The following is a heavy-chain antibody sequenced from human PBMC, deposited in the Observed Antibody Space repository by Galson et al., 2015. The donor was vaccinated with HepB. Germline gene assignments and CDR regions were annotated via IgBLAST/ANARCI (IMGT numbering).Heavy chain of an antibody. D-gene: IGHD3-22*01. Sequence: SVKVSCKASGGTFSSYAISWVRQAPGQGLEWMGRIIPILGIANYAQKFQGRVTITADKSTSTAYMELRSLRSDDTAVYYCARYYYDSSGYYSLSPDFDYWGQGTLVTVSS. J-gene: IGHJ4*02. CDR1: GGTFSSYA. CDR2: IIPILGIA. V-gene: IGHV1-69*04. CDR3: ARYYYDSSGYYSLSPDFDY.